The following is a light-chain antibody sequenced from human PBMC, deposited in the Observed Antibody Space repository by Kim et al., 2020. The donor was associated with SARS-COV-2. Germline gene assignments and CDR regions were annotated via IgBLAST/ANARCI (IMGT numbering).Light chain of an antibody. CDR3: QQSYSTPPGT. CDR2: AAS. Sequence: SVGDKVTITCRASQSISSYLNWYQQKPGKAPKLLIYAASSLQSGVPSRFSGSGSGTDFTLTISSLQPEDFATYYCQQSYSTPPGTFGGGTKVDIK. J-gene: IGKJ4*01. V-gene: IGKV1-39*01. CDR1: QSISSY.